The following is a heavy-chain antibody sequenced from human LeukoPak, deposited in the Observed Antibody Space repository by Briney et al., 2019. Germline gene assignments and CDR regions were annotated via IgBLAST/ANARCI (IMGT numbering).Heavy chain of an antibody. CDR2: ISCSGGRT. V-gene: IGHV3-23*01. CDR3: AKSPPYCSGGSCYTGPNYFDY. J-gene: IGHJ4*02. D-gene: IGHD2-15*01. Sequence: GGSLRLSCAASGFTFSNYAMSWVRRAPGKGLEWVSTISCSGGRTFYADSVKGRFTISRDNSKNTLYLQMNSLRAEDTAVYYCAKSPPYCSGGSCYTGPNYFDYWGQGTLVTVSS. CDR1: GFTFSNYA.